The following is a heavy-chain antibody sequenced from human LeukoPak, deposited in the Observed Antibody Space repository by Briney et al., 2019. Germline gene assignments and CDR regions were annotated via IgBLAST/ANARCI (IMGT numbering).Heavy chain of an antibody. Sequence: SVKVSCKASGGTFSSYAISWVRQAPGQGREWMGGIIPIFGTANYAQKFQGRVTITTDESTSTAYMELSSLRSEDTAVYYCARDYYGDYGLLDYWGQGTLVTVSS. CDR1: GGTFSSYA. V-gene: IGHV1-69*05. J-gene: IGHJ4*02. CDR2: IIPIFGTA. D-gene: IGHD4-17*01. CDR3: ARDYYGDYGLLDY.